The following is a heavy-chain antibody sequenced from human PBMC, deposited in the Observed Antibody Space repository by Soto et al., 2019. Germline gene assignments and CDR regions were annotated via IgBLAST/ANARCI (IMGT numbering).Heavy chain of an antibody. V-gene: IGHV4-39*01. CDR1: GGSISSSSYY. J-gene: IGHJ4*02. Sequence: PSETLSLTCTVSGGSISSSSYYWGWIRQPRGKGLEWIGSIYYSGSTYYNPSLKSRVTISVDTSKNQFSLKLSSVTAADTAVYYCARHGDPFGDGYNSEYWGQGTLVTVSS. CDR3: ARHGDPFGDGYNSEY. CDR2: IYYSGST. D-gene: IGHD5-12*01.